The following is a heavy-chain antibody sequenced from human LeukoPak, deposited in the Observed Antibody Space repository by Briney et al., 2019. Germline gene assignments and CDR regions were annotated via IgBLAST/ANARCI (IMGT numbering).Heavy chain of an antibody. Sequence: SETLSLTCSVSGGSISSDYWNWIRQPPGKGLEWIGYISYSGSTNYNPSLKSRVTISIDTSKNQFSLKFNSVTAADTAVYYCARRDAYCGGDCLSNWGQGTLVTVSS. CDR3: ARRDAYCGGDCLSN. D-gene: IGHD2-21*02. V-gene: IGHV4-59*08. CDR1: GGSISSDY. J-gene: IGHJ4*02. CDR2: ISYSGST.